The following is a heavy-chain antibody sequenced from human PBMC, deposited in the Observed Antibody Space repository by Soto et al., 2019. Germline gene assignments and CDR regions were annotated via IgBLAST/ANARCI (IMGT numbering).Heavy chain of an antibody. CDR1: GGSISSSSYY. CDR2: TYYSGST. J-gene: IGHJ6*02. V-gene: IGHV4-39*01. D-gene: IGHD2-15*01. CDR3: ARLGGSGYYYYYGMDV. Sequence: SETLSLTCTVSGGSISSSSYYWGWIRQPPGKGLEWIGSTYYSGSTYYNPSLKSRVTISVDTSKNQFSLKLSSVTAADTAVYYCARLGGSGYYYYYGMDVWGQGTTVTVSS.